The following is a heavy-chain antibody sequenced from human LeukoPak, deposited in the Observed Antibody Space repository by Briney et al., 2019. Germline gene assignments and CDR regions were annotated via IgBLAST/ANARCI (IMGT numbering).Heavy chain of an antibody. D-gene: IGHD3-10*01. CDR1: GFTFSSYV. J-gene: IGHJ4*02. CDR2: ISVSGGST. V-gene: IGHV3-23*01. Sequence: PGGSLRLSCAASGFTFSSYVMRWVRQAPGKGLEWVSAISVSGGSTYYADSVKGRFTISRDNSKNTLSLQMNSLRAQDTPVYICAKGLTWDLGGYFDYWGQGTLVTVSS. CDR3: AKGLTWDLGGYFDY.